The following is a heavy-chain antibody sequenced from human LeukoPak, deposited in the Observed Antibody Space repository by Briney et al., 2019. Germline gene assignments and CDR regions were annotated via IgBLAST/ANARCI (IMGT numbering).Heavy chain of an antibody. Sequence: SETLSLTCTVSGGSISSSSYYWGWIRQPPGRGLEWIVSIYYSGSTYYNPSLKSRITISVDTSKNQFSLKLSSVTAADTAVYYCARGGDSMIVVGPFDYWGQGTLVTVSS. CDR1: GGSISSSSYY. CDR3: ARGGDSMIVVGPFDY. J-gene: IGHJ4*02. CDR2: IYYSGST. V-gene: IGHV4-39*01. D-gene: IGHD3-22*01.